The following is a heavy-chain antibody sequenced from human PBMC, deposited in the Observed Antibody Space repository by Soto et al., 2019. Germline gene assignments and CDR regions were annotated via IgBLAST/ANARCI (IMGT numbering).Heavy chain of an antibody. J-gene: IGHJ6*02. CDR3: ARGVTIFGVVIKGLDV. D-gene: IGHD3-3*01. Sequence: KTSETLSLTCAVSGGSISSGGYSWSWIRQPPGKGLEWIGYIYHSGSTYYNPSLKSRVTISVDRSKNQFSLKLSSVTAADTAVYYCARGVTIFGVVIKGLDVWGQGTTVTVPS. CDR1: GGSISSGGYS. CDR2: IYHSGST. V-gene: IGHV4-30-2*01.